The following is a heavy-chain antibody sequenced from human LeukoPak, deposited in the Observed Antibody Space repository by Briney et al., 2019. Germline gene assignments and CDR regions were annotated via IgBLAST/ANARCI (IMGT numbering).Heavy chain of an antibody. J-gene: IGHJ4*02. CDR1: GFTFSDYY. CDR2: MSSSGSTI. D-gene: IGHD6-19*01. CDR3: ARAGMAGTGGDY. Sequence: GGSLRLSCAASGFTFSDYYMSWIRQAPGRGLECISYMSSSGSTIYYADSVKGRFTISRGNAKNSLYLRMNSLRVEDTAVYYCARAGMAGTGGDYWGQGALVTVSS. V-gene: IGHV3-11*01.